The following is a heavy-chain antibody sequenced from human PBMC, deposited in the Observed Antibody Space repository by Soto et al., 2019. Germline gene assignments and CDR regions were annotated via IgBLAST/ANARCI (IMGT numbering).Heavy chain of an antibody. D-gene: IGHD1-26*01. J-gene: IGHJ4*02. CDR3: ARGVGSGLSDY. CDR2: INAGNGNT. CDR1: GYTFTSYA. Sequence: GASVKVSCKASGYTFTSYAMHWVRQAPGQRLEWMGWINAGNGNTKYPQKFQGRVTITRDTSASTAYMELSSLRSEDTAVYYCARGVGSGLSDYWGQGTLVTVSS. V-gene: IGHV1-3*01.